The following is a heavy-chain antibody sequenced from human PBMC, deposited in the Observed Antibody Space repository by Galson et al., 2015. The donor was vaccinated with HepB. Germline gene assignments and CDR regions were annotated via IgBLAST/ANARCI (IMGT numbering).Heavy chain of an antibody. V-gene: IGHV3-11*05. Sequence: SLRLSCAASGFTFSDYYMRWIRQVPGKGLKWVSYISSSGGYIDYADSVKGRFTISRDNAKNSLYLEMNSLRVDDTAVYYCVRDKRDYGSGSLHAADFWGQGVLVTVT. CDR3: VRDKRDYGSGSLHAADF. CDR1: GFTFSDYY. J-gene: IGHJ4*02. CDR2: ISSSGGYI. D-gene: IGHD3-10*01.